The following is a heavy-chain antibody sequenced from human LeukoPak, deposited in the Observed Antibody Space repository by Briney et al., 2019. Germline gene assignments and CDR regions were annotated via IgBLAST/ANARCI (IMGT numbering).Heavy chain of an antibody. V-gene: IGHV4-59*08. CDR2: IYYSGST. CDR3: ARGGAPTAYGMDV. D-gene: IGHD3-16*01. CDR1: GGSISSYY. Sequence: SETPSLTCTVSGGSISSYYWSWIRQPPGKGLEWIGYIYYSGSTNYNPPLKSRVTISVDTSKNQFSLKLSSVTAADTAVYYCARGGAPTAYGMDVWGQGTTVTVSS. J-gene: IGHJ6*02.